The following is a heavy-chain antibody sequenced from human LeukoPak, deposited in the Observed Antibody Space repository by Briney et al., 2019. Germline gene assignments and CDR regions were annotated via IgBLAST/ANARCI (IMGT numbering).Heavy chain of an antibody. CDR1: GGSISSSSYY. CDR2: IYYSGST. CDR3: ARDSGWYIRAGFDY. D-gene: IGHD6-19*01. Sequence: PSETLSLTCTVSGGSISSSSYYWGWIRQPPGKGLEWIGSIYYSGSTYYNPSLKSRVTISVDTSKNQFSLKLSSVTAADTAVYYCARDSGWYIRAGFDYWGQGTLVTVSS. V-gene: IGHV4-39*07. J-gene: IGHJ4*02.